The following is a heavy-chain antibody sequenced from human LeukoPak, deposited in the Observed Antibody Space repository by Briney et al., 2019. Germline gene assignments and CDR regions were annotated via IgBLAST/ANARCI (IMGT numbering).Heavy chain of an antibody. Sequence: PGGSLRLSCATSGFMFSPSGMTWVRQAPGKGLEWVSTISSSDYPSYTDSVKGRFTISRDNAKNSLYLQMNSLRAEDTAVYYCAKEDGKRYCSSPSCFAYGDNSGIDYWGQGTLVTVSS. J-gene: IGHJ4*02. CDR1: GFMFSPSG. CDR2: ISSSDYP. D-gene: IGHD2-2*01. V-gene: IGHV3-21*01. CDR3: AKEDGKRYCSSPSCFAYGDNSGIDY.